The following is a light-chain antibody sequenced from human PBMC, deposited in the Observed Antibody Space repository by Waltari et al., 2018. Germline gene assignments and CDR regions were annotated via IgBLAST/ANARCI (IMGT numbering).Light chain of an antibody. J-gene: IGLJ3*02. V-gene: IGLV2-14*01. CDR3: SSYTSSSTWV. CDR2: DVS. Sequence: SPRTQPASVSGSPGQSIPISCTASSTPSGRFHYASWYQQHPGKAPKVMIYDVSKRPAGVSNRFSGSKSGNTASLTISGLQAEDEADYYCSSYTSSSTWVFGVGTKLTVL. CDR1: STPSGRFHY.